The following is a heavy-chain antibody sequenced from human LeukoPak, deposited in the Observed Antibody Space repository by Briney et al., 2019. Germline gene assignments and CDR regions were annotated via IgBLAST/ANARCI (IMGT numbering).Heavy chain of an antibody. Sequence: SETLSLTCTVSGGSMNINNYYWARIRQSPGKGLEWLGSIYYTGTTYYNPSLKSRVTISVDTSKNQFSLKLSSVTAADTAVYYCARQAVMGATRWFDSWGQGTLVTVSS. CDR2: IYYTGTT. CDR1: GGSMNINNYY. V-gene: IGHV4-39*01. D-gene: IGHD1-26*01. J-gene: IGHJ5*01. CDR3: ARQAVMGATRWFDS.